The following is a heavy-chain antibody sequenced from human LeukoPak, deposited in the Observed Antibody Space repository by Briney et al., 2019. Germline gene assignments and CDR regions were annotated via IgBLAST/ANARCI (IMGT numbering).Heavy chain of an antibody. D-gene: IGHD4-17*01. CDR2: ISGSGDST. CDR1: GFTFSSYG. CDR3: AKWGLRAYGDTGGFDY. J-gene: IGHJ4*02. Sequence: GGSLRLSCAASGFTFSSYGMSWVRQAPGKGLEWVSPISGSGDSTYADSVKGRFSVSRDNSKNTLYLQMNSLRADDTAVYYCAKWGLRAYGDTGGFDYWGQGTLVTVSS. V-gene: IGHV3-23*01.